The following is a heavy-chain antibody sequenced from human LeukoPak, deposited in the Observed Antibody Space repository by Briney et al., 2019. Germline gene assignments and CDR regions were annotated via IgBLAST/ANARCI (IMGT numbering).Heavy chain of an antibody. CDR2: ISSSSTYI. D-gene: IGHD3-10*02. CDR3: AELGITMIGGV. CDR1: GFTFSSYN. J-gene: IGHJ6*04. Sequence: GGSLRLSCAASGFTFSSYNMNWVRQAPGKGLEWVSFISSSSTYIYYADSVKGRFTISRDNAKNSLYLQMNSLRAEDTAVYYCAELGITMIGGVWGKGTTVTISS. V-gene: IGHV3-21*01.